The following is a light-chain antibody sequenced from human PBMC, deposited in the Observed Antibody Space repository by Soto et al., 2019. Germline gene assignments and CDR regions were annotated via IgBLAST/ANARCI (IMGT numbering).Light chain of an antibody. Sequence: ETVLAQSPGTLSLSPGERATLSCRASQSVSNNYLAWYQQRPGQAPRLLIFDASTRATGIPDRFSGSGSGTVFTLTISRLEPEDFAVYYCQQYSDSPRTFGQGTRLEIK. V-gene: IGKV3-20*01. CDR3: QQYSDSPRT. J-gene: IGKJ5*01. CDR1: QSVSNNY. CDR2: DAS.